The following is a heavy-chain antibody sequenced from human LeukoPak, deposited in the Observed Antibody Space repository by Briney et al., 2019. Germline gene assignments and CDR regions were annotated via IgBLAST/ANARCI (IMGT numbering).Heavy chain of an antibody. Sequence: SETLSLTCTVSGGSISSYYWSWIRQPPGKGLEWIGYIYYSGSTNYNPSLKSRVTISVDTSKNQFSLKLSSVTAADTAVYYCARVLPKGGHYGDYGFDYWGQGTLVTVSS. V-gene: IGHV4-59*12. CDR3: ARVLPKGGHYGDYGFDY. CDR1: GGSISSYY. D-gene: IGHD4-17*01. CDR2: IYYSGST. J-gene: IGHJ4*02.